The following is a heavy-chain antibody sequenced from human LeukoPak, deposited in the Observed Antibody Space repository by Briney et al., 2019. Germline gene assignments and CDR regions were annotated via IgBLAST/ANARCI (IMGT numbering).Heavy chain of an antibody. J-gene: IGHJ4*02. CDR1: GFTFDDYA. CDR3: TRGRTRFDY. D-gene: IGHD3/OR15-3a*01. V-gene: IGHV3-49*04. Sequence: GGSLRLSCAASGFTFDDYAMHWVRQAPGKGLEWVGFIRSKAYGGTTEYAASVKGRFTISRDDSKNIAYLQMNSLKTEDTAVYYCTRGRTRFDYWGLGTLVTVSS. CDR2: IRSKAYGGTT.